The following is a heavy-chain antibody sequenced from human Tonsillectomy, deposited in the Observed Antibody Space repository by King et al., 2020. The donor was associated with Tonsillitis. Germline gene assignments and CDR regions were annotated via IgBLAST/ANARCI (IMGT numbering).Heavy chain of an antibody. V-gene: IGHV1-2*02. CDR1: GYTFLGYY. CDR3: ARVACDSCGSSWFFDY. J-gene: IGHJ4*02. D-gene: IGHD3-16*01. CDR2: INPNSGGT. Sequence: VQLVESGAEVKKPGASVKVSCKASGYTFLGYYMHWVRQAPGQGLEWMGWINPNSGGTHYVRKFQGRVTMTRDTSIDTAYMELKRLRSDDTAVYYCARVACDSCGSSWFFDYWGQGTLVTVSS.